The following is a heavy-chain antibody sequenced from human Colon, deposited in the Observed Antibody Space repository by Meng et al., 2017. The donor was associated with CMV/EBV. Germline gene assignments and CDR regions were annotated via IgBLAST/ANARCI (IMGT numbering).Heavy chain of an antibody. CDR3: ARRKYSSGWYEAFDI. Sequence: SETLSLTCTVSGGSISSYYWSWIRQPPGKGLEWIGYIYYSGSTNYNPSLKSRVTISVDTSKNQFSLKLSSVTAADTAVYYCARRKYSSGWYEAFDIWGQGTMVTVS. CDR1: GGSISSYY. CDR2: IYYSGST. D-gene: IGHD6-19*01. J-gene: IGHJ3*02. V-gene: IGHV4-59*01.